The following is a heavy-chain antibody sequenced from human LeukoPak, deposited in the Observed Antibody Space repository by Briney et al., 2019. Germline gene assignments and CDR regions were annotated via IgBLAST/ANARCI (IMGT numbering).Heavy chain of an antibody. V-gene: IGHV3-30-3*01. D-gene: IGHD4-11*01. Sequence: GGSLRLSCAASGFTFSSYAMHWVRQAPGKGLEWVAVISYDGSNKYYADSVKGRFTISRDNSKNTLYLQMNSLRAEDTAVYYCARGRMTKDAFDIWGQGTMVTVSS. CDR3: ARGRMTKDAFDI. CDR2: ISYDGSNK. CDR1: GFTFSSYA. J-gene: IGHJ3*02.